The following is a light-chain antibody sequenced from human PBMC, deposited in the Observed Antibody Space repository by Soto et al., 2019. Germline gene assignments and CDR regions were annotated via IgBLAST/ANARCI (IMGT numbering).Light chain of an antibody. CDR2: AAS. Sequence: DIQMTQSPSSLSASVGDRVTIPCRASQNIRNYLNWYQQSQGKTPNLLVYAASNLRSGVPSRFSGSGSGTDFTLTISSLQPEDFATYYCQQLHSTSSYTFGQGTRVDIK. J-gene: IGKJ2*01. V-gene: IGKV1-39*01. CDR3: QQLHSTSSYT. CDR1: QNIRNY.